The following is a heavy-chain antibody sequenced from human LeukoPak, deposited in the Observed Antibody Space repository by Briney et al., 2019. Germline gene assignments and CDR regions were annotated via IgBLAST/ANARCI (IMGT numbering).Heavy chain of an antibody. D-gene: IGHD3-10*01. CDR3: ASVDRGWFGVGEY. CDR1: GGSIGTNNYY. J-gene: IGHJ4*02. V-gene: IGHV4-39*01. Sequence: SETLSLTCTVTGGSIGTNNYYWGWIRQPPGKGLEWIGSTYYSGSTYYNPSLKSRVTISVDTSKNQFSLKLTSVTAADTAVYYCASVDRGWFGVGEYWGQGTLVTVSS. CDR2: TYYSGST.